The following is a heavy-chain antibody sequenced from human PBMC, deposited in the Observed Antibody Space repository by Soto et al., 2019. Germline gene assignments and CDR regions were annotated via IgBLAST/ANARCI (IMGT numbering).Heavy chain of an antibody. D-gene: IGHD6-6*01. V-gene: IGHV5-10-1*01. J-gene: IGHJ6*02. Sequence: PGESLKISCKGSGYSFTSYWISWVRQMPGKGLEWMGRIDPSDSYTNYSPSFQGHVTISADKSISTAYLQWSSLKASDTAMYYCARGTIAARPYYYYYGMDVWGQGTTVPVSS. CDR2: IDPSDSYT. CDR1: GYSFTSYW. CDR3: ARGTIAARPYYYYYGMDV.